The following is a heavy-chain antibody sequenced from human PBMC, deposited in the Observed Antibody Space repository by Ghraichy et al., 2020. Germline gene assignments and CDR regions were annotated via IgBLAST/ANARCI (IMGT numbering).Heavy chain of an antibody. CDR1: GGSISGYY. CDR2: FSYSGSS. Sequence: ESLNISCTVSGGSISGYYWSWIRQPPGKGLEWIAWFSYSGSSNYSPSLRSRITTSVDTSKDQFSLKMSSVTAADTAVYYCARHGPYDRSGFYANFDSRGLGTLVTVSS. CDR3: ARHGPYDRSGFYANFDS. V-gene: IGHV4-59*08. D-gene: IGHD3-22*01. J-gene: IGHJ4*02.